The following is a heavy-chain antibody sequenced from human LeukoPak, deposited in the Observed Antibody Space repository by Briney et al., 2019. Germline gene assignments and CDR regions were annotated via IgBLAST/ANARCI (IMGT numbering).Heavy chain of an antibody. CDR3: ATAPLPPMVRGVIITAPYYGMDV. D-gene: IGHD3-10*01. CDR1: GYTFTSYY. CDR2: INPSGGIT. J-gene: IGHJ6*02. V-gene: IGHV1-46*01. Sequence: ASVKVSCKASGYTFTSYYMHWVGQAPGQGLEWMGLINPSGGITSYAQKFQGRVTMTEDTSTDTAYMELSSLRSEDTAVYYCATAPLPPMVRGVIITAPYYGMDVWGQGTTVTVSS.